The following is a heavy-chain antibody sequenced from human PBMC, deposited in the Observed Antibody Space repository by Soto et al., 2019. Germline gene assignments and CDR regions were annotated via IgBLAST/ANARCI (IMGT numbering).Heavy chain of an antibody. J-gene: IGHJ4*02. Sequence: GASVKVSFKASGYTFTSYAMHWVRQAPGQRLEWMGWINAGNGNTKYSQKFQGRVTITRDTSASTAYMELSSLRSEDTAVYYCARDKGGYYDTNTFDYWGQGTLGTAPQ. D-gene: IGHD3-22*01. CDR3: ARDKGGYYDTNTFDY. V-gene: IGHV1-3*01. CDR2: INAGNGNT. CDR1: GYTFTSYA.